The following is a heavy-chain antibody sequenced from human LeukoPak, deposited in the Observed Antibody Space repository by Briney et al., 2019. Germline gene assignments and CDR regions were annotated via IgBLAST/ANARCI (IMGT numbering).Heavy chain of an antibody. J-gene: IGHJ4*02. D-gene: IGHD3-22*01. CDR2: INWNGGST. CDR1: GFTFDDYG. Sequence: GGSLRLSCAASGFTFDDYGMSWVRQAPGKGLEWVSGINWNGGSTGYADSVKGRFTISRDNAKNSLYLQMNSLRAEDTALYYCASPSSRSYYYDSSGYYLLYWGQGTLVTVSS. CDR3: ASPSSRSYYYDSSGYYLLY. V-gene: IGHV3-20*04.